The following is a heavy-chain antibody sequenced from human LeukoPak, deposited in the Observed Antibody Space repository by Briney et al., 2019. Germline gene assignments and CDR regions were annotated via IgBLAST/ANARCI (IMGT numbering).Heavy chain of an antibody. Sequence: GGSLRLSCAASGFTFSSYAMSWVRQAPGKGLEWVSAISGSGGSTYYADSVKGRFTISRDNSKNTLYLQMNSLRAEDTAVYYCARDRIYCSSTSCYSRNLRANWFDPWGQGTLVTVSS. D-gene: IGHD2-2*01. CDR2: ISGSGGST. V-gene: IGHV3-23*01. CDR1: GFTFSSYA. J-gene: IGHJ5*02. CDR3: ARDRIYCSSTSCYSRNLRANWFDP.